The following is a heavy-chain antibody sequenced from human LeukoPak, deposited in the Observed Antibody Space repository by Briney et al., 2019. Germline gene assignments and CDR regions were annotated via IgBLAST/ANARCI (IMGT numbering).Heavy chain of an antibody. D-gene: IGHD1-26*01. V-gene: IGHV3-23*01. J-gene: IGHJ4*02. CDR2: ISNGGIST. Sequence: GGSLRLSCAASGFTFSNYAMSWVRQAPGKGLEWVSTISNGGISTYYADSVKGRFTISRDNSQNTLYLHMYSLRAEDTAIYYCAKVSAADCIAGTFDYWGQGTLVTVSS. CDR3: AKVSAADCIAGTFDY. CDR1: GFTFSNYA.